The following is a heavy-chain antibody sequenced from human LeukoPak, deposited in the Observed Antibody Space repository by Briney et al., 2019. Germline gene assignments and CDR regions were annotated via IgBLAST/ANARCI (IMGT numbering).Heavy chain of an antibody. V-gene: IGHV1-8*01. CDR2: MNPNSGNT. J-gene: IGHJ5*02. CDR1: GYTFTSYD. D-gene: IGHD6-13*01. CDR3: AREVAAAGDNWFDP. Sequence: ASVKVSCKASGYTFTSYDINWVRQATGQGLEWMGWMNPNSGNTGYAQKFQGRVTMTRNTSINTAYMELSSLRSEDTAVYYCAREVAAAGDNWFDPWGQGTLVTVSS.